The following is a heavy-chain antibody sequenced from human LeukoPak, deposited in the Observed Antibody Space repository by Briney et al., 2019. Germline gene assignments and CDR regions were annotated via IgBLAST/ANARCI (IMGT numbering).Heavy chain of an antibody. CDR3: ARASYGRAYYYGMDV. CDR2: ISAYNGNT. D-gene: IGHD4-17*01. Sequence: ASVKVSCKASGYTFTSYGISWVRQAPGRGLEWMGWISAYNGNTNYAQKLQGRVTMTTDTSTSTACMELRSLRSDDTAVYYCARASYGRAYYYGMDVWGQGTTVTVSS. CDR1: GYTFTSYG. V-gene: IGHV1-18*01. J-gene: IGHJ6*02.